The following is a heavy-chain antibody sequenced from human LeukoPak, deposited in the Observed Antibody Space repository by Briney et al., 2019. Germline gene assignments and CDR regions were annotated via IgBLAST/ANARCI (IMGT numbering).Heavy chain of an antibody. Sequence: GESLKISCKGSGYSFTSKWIGWVRQMPGKGLEWMGIIYPGDSETTYSPSFQGQVTISADKSITTAYLQWDSLKASDTAMYYCARLPLYSGTNADPFDIWGRGTMVTVSS. D-gene: IGHD1-26*01. CDR2: IYPGDSET. CDR1: GYSFTSKW. CDR3: ARLPLYSGTNADPFDI. J-gene: IGHJ3*02. V-gene: IGHV5-51*01.